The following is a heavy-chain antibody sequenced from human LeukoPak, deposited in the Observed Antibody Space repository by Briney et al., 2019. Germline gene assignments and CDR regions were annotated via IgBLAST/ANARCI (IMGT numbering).Heavy chain of an antibody. V-gene: IGHV3-23*01. CDR1: GFTFSSYA. CDR2: ISGSGGST. D-gene: IGHD2-15*01. Sequence: GGSLRLSCAASGFTFSSYAMSWVRQAPGKGLEWVSVISGSGGSTYYADSVKGRFTISRDNSKNTLYLQMNSLRAEDTAVYYCAKAKGIYCSGGSCFLDYWGQGTLVTVSS. CDR3: AKAKGIYCSGGSCFLDY. J-gene: IGHJ4*02.